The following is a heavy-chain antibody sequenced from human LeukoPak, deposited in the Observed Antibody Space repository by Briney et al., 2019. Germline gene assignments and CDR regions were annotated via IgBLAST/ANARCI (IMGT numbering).Heavy chain of an antibody. V-gene: IGHV3-23*01. Sequence: RPGGSLRLSCAASGFTFSNYGMSWVRRAPGKGLEWVSGISGSGGSTYYADSVKGRFTISRDNAKNSVYLQMNSLRLEDTAVYYCARTGLGMYSFDYWGQGTLVTVSS. D-gene: IGHD3/OR15-3a*01. CDR1: GFTFSNYG. J-gene: IGHJ4*02. CDR3: ARTGLGMYSFDY. CDR2: ISGSGGST.